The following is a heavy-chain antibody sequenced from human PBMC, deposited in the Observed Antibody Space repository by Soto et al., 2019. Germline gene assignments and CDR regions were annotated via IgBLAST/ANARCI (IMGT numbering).Heavy chain of an antibody. D-gene: IGHD3-3*01. Sequence: QVQLVQSGAEVKKPGSSVKVSCKASGGTFSSYAISWVRQAPGQGLEWMGGIIPIFGTANYAQKFQGRVTITADESTSTAYMELSSLRSEDTAVYYCAREARFLEWRPNGNWFDPWGQGTLVTVSS. CDR1: GGTFSSYA. CDR2: IIPIFGTA. J-gene: IGHJ5*02. V-gene: IGHV1-69*01. CDR3: AREARFLEWRPNGNWFDP.